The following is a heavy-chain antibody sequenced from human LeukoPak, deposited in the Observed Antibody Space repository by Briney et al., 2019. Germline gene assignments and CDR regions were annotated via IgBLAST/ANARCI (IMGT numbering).Heavy chain of an antibody. CDR3: ARAGKWLPDDLDY. Sequence: GRSLRLSCIASGFTFSSFGMHWVRQAPGKGLEWVAFASFDESKTYYMDSAKGRFAISRDNSKNTLYLQLTSLKAEDTAVYYCARAGKWLPDDLDYWGQGTLVTVSS. D-gene: IGHD3-10*01. J-gene: IGHJ4*02. V-gene: IGHV3-33*01. CDR2: ASFDESKT. CDR1: GFTFSSFG.